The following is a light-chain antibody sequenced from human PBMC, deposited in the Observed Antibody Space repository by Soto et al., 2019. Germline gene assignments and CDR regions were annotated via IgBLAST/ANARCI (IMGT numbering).Light chain of an antibody. CDR1: RSVITN. Sequence: EVVMTQSPATLSVSPGERATLSCMASRSVITNLAWYQQKLGQAPRLLIYGASTRATGIPARFSGSGSGTEFTLTISSLQSEDFAVYYCQQYNNWPLTFGQGTKVDI. CDR3: QQYNNWPLT. CDR2: GAS. V-gene: IGKV3-15*01. J-gene: IGKJ1*01.